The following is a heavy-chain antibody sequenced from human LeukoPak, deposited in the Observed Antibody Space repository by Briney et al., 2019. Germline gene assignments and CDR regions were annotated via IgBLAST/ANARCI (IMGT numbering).Heavy chain of an antibody. V-gene: IGHV3-30-3*01. Sequence: GSLRLSCAASGFTFSSYAMHWVRQAPGKGLEWVAVISYDGSNKYYADSVKGRFTISRDNSKNTMYLQMNSLRAEDTAVYYCARDGGYCSGGSCYTVHFDYWGQGTLVTVSS. J-gene: IGHJ4*02. CDR3: ARDGGYCSGGSCYTVHFDY. CDR2: ISYDGSNK. D-gene: IGHD2-15*01. CDR1: GFTFSSYA.